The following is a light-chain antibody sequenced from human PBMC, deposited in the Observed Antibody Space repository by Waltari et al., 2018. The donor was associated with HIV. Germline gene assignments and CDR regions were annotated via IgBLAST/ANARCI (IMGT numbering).Light chain of an antibody. CDR2: EVS. J-gene: IGLJ3*02. CDR1: SGDVGGYNY. V-gene: IGLV2-14*01. Sequence: QSALTQPASVSGSPGQSITISCTGTSGDVGGYNYVSWYQQHPCKAPRLMIYEVSNRPSGVSNRICGSKSGNTASLTISGLQAEDEADYYCSSYTSSSTLVFGGGTKLTVL. CDR3: SSYTSSSTLV.